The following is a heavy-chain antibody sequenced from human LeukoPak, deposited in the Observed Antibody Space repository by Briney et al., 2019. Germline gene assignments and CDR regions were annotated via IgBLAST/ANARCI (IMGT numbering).Heavy chain of an antibody. CDR3: ARDRSLGDYSSAWFDFDY. D-gene: IGHD6-19*01. Sequence: GGSLRLSCAASGLTFSTYTMSWVRQAPGKGLEWVAVISYDGSYKYYADSVKGRFTISRDNSKNTLYLQMNSLRGEDTAVYYCARDRSLGDYSSAWFDFDYWGQGTLVTVSS. CDR2: ISYDGSYK. J-gene: IGHJ4*02. CDR1: GLTFSTYT. V-gene: IGHV3-30*03.